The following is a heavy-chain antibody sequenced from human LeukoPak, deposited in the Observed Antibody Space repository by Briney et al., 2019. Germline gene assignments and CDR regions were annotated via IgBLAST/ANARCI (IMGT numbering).Heavy chain of an antibody. V-gene: IGHV4-39*07. Sequence: SETLSLTCTVSGGSISSSSYYWGWIRQPPGTGLEWIGSIYYSGSTYYNPSLKSRVTISVDTSKNQFSLKLSSVTAADTAVYYCARELDGYNYVGALGYWGQGTLVTVSS. CDR2: IYYSGST. J-gene: IGHJ4*02. CDR1: GGSISSSSYY. CDR3: ARELDGYNYVGALGY. D-gene: IGHD5-24*01.